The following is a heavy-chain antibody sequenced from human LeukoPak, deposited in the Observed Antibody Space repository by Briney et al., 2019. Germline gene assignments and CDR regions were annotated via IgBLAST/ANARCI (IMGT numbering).Heavy chain of an antibody. CDR3: ARSVRPVLGSGFDY. D-gene: IGHD2-8*01. CDR1: GGSFSGYY. Sequence: SETLSLTCAVYGGSFSGYYWSWIRQPPGKGLEWIGEINHSGSTNYNPSHKSRVTISVDTSKNQFSLKLSSVTAADTAVYYCARSVRPVLGSGFDYWGQGTLVTVSS. J-gene: IGHJ4*02. CDR2: INHSGST. V-gene: IGHV4-34*01.